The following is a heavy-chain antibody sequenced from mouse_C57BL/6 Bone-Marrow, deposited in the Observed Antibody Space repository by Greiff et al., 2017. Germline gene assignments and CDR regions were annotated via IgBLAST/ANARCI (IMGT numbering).Heavy chain of an antibody. J-gene: IGHJ3*01. V-gene: IGHV1-61*01. D-gene: IGHD2-3*01. CDR1: GYTFTSYW. CDR3: ARLYEFAD. Sequence: VQLQQPGAELVRPGSSVKLSCKASGYTFTSYWMDWVKQRPGQGLEWIGNIYPSDSETHYNQKFKDKATLTVDKSSSTAYMQLSSLTSEDSAVYYCARLYEFADWGQGTLVTVSA. CDR2: IYPSDSET.